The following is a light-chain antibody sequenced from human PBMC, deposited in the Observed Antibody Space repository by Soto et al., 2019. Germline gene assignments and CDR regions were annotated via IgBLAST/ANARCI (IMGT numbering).Light chain of an antibody. Sequence: EIVLNQSPATLSLSPGEIATISCRASQSVYNYLAWYQQKPGQAPMLLVYGASNRSTGIPASFSGSGSGTDFTFNISSLEPEDFAVYYCQQRTNWPRTFGGGTKVEI. CDR1: QSVYNY. CDR2: GAS. J-gene: IGKJ4*01. CDR3: QQRTNWPRT. V-gene: IGKV3-11*01.